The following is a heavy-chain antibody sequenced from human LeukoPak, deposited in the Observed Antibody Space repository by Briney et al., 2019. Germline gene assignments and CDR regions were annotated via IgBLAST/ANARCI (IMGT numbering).Heavy chain of an antibody. CDR1: GFTFTSYW. V-gene: IGHV3-7*01. D-gene: IGHD6-19*01. J-gene: IGHJ4*02. CDR2: IKQDGSEK. Sequence: GGSLRLSCAASGFTFTSYWMSWVRQAPGKGLEGVANIKQDGSEKHYVDSVKGRFTISRDNTKNSLYLQMNSLRADDTAVYYCTRLHNSGWTGYWGQGTLVTVSS. CDR3: TRLHNSGWTGY.